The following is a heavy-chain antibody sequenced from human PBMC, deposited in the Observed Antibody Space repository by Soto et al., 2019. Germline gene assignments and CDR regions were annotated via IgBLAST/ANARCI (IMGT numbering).Heavy chain of an antibody. J-gene: IGHJ6*02. Sequence: QVQLVQSGAEVKKPGSSVKGSCKASGGTFSGYAISWVRQAPGQGLEWMGGIIPIFGTANYAQKFQGRVTITADESTSTAYMELSSLRSEDTAVYYCAREGGSGNYRYYAMDVWGQGTTVTVSS. V-gene: IGHV1-69*12. D-gene: IGHD3-10*01. CDR1: GGTFSGYA. CDR2: IIPIFGTA. CDR3: AREGGSGNYRYYAMDV.